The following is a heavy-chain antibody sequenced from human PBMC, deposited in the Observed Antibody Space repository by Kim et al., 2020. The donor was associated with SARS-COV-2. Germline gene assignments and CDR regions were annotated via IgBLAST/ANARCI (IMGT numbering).Heavy chain of an antibody. CDR1: GYTLTELS. J-gene: IGHJ6*02. V-gene: IGHV1-24*01. D-gene: IGHD3-3*01. Sequence: ASVKVSCKVSGYTLTELSMHWVRQAPGKGLEWMGGFDPEDGETIYAQKFQGRVTMTEDTSTDTAYMELSSLRSEDTAVYYCATSPRPITIFGVVRGNYYYGMDVWGQGTTVTVSS. CDR3: ATSPRPITIFGVVRGNYYYGMDV. CDR2: FDPEDGET.